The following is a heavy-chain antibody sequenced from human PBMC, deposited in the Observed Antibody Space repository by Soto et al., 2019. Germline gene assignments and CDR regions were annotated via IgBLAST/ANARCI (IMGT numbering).Heavy chain of an antibody. D-gene: IGHD6-13*01. Sequence: GSLRLSCAASGFTFSSYAMSWVRQVPGKGLEWVSAISGSGGSTYCADSVKGRFTISRDNSKNTLYLQMNSLRAEDTAVYYCAKDGLPYSSSWFDYWGQGTLVTVSS. CDR1: GFTFSSYA. V-gene: IGHV3-23*01. CDR2: ISGSGGST. J-gene: IGHJ4*02. CDR3: AKDGLPYSSSWFDY.